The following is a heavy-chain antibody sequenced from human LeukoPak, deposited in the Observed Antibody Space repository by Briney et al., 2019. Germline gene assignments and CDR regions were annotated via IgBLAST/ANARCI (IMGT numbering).Heavy chain of an antibody. V-gene: IGHV3-66*01. CDR2: IYSGGST. CDR1: GFTVSSNY. D-gene: IGHD6-13*01. Sequence: GGSLRLSRAASGFTVSSNYMSWVRQAPGKGLEWVSVIYSGGSTYYADSVKGRFTISRDNSKNTLYLQMNSLRAEDTAVYYCAKEGGYSSSWALDYWGQGTLVTVSS. J-gene: IGHJ4*02. CDR3: AKEGGYSSSWALDY.